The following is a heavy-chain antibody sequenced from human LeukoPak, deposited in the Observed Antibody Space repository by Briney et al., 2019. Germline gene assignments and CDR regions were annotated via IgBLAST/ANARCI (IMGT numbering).Heavy chain of an antibody. V-gene: IGHV1-2*04. Sequence: ASVKVSCKASGGTFSSYAISWVRQAPGQGLEWMGWINPNSGGTNYAQKFQGWVTTTRDTSISTAYMELSRLRSDDTAVYYCAREKPEDTAMGRGIDVWGQGTTVTVSS. CDR2: INPNSGGT. D-gene: IGHD5-18*01. CDR3: AREKPEDTAMGRGIDV. CDR1: GGTFSSYA. J-gene: IGHJ6*02.